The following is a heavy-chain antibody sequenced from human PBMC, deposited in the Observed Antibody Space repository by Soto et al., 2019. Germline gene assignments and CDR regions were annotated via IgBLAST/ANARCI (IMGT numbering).Heavy chain of an antibody. CDR3: AKDAARTSGWYYFDY. CDR2: MSNSGDNT. V-gene: IGHV3-23*01. D-gene: IGHD6-19*01. J-gene: IGHJ4*02. CDR1: GFTCSTYA. Sequence: GGSLRVYCVASGFTCSTYAMGWVRQAPGKGLEWVSVMSNSGDNTYYADSVKGRFTISRDNSENTLYLQMSSLRAEDTALYYCAKDAARTSGWYYFDYWGQVTLFTVSS.